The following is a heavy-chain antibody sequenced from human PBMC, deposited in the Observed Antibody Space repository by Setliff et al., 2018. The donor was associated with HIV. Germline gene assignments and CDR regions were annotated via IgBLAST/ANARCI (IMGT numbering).Heavy chain of an antibody. CDR1: SGSISSYY. J-gene: IGHJ6*03. V-gene: IGHV4-59*01. D-gene: IGHD6-19*01. Sequence: SETLSLTCTVSSGSISSYYWIWIRQPPGKGLEWIGHIFYSGSTNHNPSLKSRVAISVDTSKNQFSLKLSSVTAADTAVYYCARGKWLVQNFYSYYMDVWGKGTTVTVSS. CDR3: ARGKWLVQNFYSYYMDV. CDR2: IFYSGST.